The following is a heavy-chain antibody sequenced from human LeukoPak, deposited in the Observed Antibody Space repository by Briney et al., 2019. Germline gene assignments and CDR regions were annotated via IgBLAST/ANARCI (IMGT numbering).Heavy chain of an antibody. J-gene: IGHJ4*02. CDR3: ASDEEGYSSGLGYY. V-gene: IGHV1-18*01. D-gene: IGHD6-19*01. CDR2: ISAYNGNT. CDR1: GYTFTSYG. Sequence: ASVKVSCKASGYTFTSYGISWVRQAPGQGLEWMGWISAYNGNTNYAQKLQGRVTMTTDTSTSTAYMELRSLRSDDTAAYYCASDEEGYSSGLGYYWGQGTLVTVSS.